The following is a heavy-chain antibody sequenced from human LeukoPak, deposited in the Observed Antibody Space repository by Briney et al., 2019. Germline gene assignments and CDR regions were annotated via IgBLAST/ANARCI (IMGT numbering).Heavy chain of an antibody. V-gene: IGHV3-66*01. CDR2: IYSGGST. D-gene: IGHD6-13*01. CDR1: GFTFSSYS. Sequence: GGSLRLSCVGSGFTFSSYSMNWVRQAPGKGLEWVSVIYSGGSTYYADSVKGRFTISRDNSKNTLYLQMNSLRAEDTAVYYCARGGPAAGRFDYWGQGTLVTVSS. CDR3: ARGGPAAGRFDY. J-gene: IGHJ4*02.